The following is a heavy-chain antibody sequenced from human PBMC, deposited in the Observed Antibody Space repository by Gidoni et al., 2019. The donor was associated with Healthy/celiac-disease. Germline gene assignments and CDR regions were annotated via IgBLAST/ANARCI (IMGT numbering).Heavy chain of an antibody. CDR1: GGTFSSYA. Sequence: QVQLVQSGAEVKKPGSSVQVSCKASGGTFSSYAISWVRQAPGQGLEWMGGIIPIFGTANYAQKFQGRVTITADKSTSTAYMELSSLRSEDTAVYYCAREESSDYSNYDRRYYYYGMDVWGQGTTVTVSS. D-gene: IGHD4-4*01. J-gene: IGHJ6*02. CDR3: AREESSDYSNYDRRYYYYGMDV. V-gene: IGHV1-69*06. CDR2: IIPIFGTA.